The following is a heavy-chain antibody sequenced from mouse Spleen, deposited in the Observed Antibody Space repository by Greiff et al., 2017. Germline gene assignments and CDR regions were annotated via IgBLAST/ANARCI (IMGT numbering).Heavy chain of an antibody. CDR2: ISDGGSYT. V-gene: IGHV5-4*02. CDR3: ARDRDYGNYGFAY. J-gene: IGHJ3*01. D-gene: IGHD2-1*01. CDR1: GFTFSDYY. Sequence: EVKLVESGGGLVKPGGSLKLSCAASGFTFSDYYMYWVRQTPEKRLEWVATISDGGSYTYYPDSVKGRFTISRDNAKNNLYLQMSSLKSEDTAMYYCARDRDYGNYGFAYWGQGTLVTVSA.